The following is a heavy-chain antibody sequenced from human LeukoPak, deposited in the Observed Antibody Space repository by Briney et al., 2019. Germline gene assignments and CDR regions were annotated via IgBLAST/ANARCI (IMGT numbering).Heavy chain of an antibody. CDR1: GFTFSSYG. J-gene: IGHJ4*02. CDR2: IRYDGSNK. CDR3: AKDLLPIWFGESPPDY. V-gene: IGHV3-30*02. Sequence: PGGSLRLSCAASGFTFSSYGMHWVRQAPGKGLEWVAFIRYDGSNKYYADSVKGRFTISRDNSKNTLYLQMNSLRAEDTAVYYCAKDLLPIWFGESPPDYWGQGTLVTVSS. D-gene: IGHD3-10*01.